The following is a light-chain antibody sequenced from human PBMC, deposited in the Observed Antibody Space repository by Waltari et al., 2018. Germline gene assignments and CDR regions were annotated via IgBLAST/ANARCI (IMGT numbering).Light chain of an antibody. CDR2: GAS. Sequence: ERVMTQSPATLSVSPGDRATLSCRASQSVSSNLAWYQQKPGQAPRLLISGASTRATGIPARFSGSGSGTEFTLTISSLQSEDFAFYYCQQYNNWPRTFGQGTKVEIK. CDR1: QSVSSN. J-gene: IGKJ1*01. CDR3: QQYNNWPRT. V-gene: IGKV3-15*01.